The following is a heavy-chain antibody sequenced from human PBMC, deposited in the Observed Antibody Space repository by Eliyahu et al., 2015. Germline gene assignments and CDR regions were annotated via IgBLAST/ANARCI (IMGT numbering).Heavy chain of an antibody. D-gene: IGHD3-10*01. CDR3: ARVMDGMDV. J-gene: IGHJ6*02. CDR2: IKQDGSEK. V-gene: IGHV3-7*04. CDR1: GFTFSSYW. Sequence: EVQLVXSGGGLVQPGGSLXLSXAASGFTFSSYWXSWVRQXPGKGLEWVANIKQDGSEKYYVDSVKGRFTISRDNAKNSLYLQMNSLRAEDTAVYYCARVMDGMDVWGQGTTVTVSS.